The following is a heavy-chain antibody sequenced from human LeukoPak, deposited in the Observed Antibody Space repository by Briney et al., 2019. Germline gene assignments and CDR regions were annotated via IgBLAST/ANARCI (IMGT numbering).Heavy chain of an antibody. CDR2: ISSGSTYI. V-gene: IGHV3-21*01. CDR3: ARTVHTDYYFDY. D-gene: IGHD2-21*02. Sequence: GGSLRLSCAASGFTLSGFTMNWARQAPGKGLEWVSSISSGSTYIYYADSVKGRFTISRDNAKNSLYLQMSSLRAEDTAVYYCARTVHTDYYFDYWGQGTLVTVPS. J-gene: IGHJ4*02. CDR1: GFTLSGFT.